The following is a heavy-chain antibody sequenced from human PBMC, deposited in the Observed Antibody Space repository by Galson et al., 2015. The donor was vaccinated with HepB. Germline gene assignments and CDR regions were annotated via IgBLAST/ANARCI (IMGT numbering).Heavy chain of an antibody. D-gene: IGHD3-3*01. CDR1: GFTFGDYA. CDR2: IRSKAYGGTT. J-gene: IGHJ6*02. CDR3: TRDYRDDFWSGPYYYYYGMDV. Sequence: SLRLSCAASGFTFGDYAMSWFRQAPGKGLEWVGFIRSKAYGGTTEYAASVKARFTISRDDSKSIAYLQMNSLKTEDTAVYYCTRDYRDDFWSGPYYYYYGMDVWGQGTTVTVSS. V-gene: IGHV3-49*03.